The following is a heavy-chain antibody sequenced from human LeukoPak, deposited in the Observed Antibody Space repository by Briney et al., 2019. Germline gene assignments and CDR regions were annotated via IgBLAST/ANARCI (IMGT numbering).Heavy chain of an antibody. J-gene: IGHJ4*02. D-gene: IGHD3-22*01. Sequence: GGSLRLSCAASGFTFNNYAMSWVRQAPGKGLEWVSAISGTSGRTYYADSVKGRFTISRDNSKNTLYLQMNSLRAEDTAVYYCARAPQYYYGSSGYPDYWGQGTLVTVSS. V-gene: IGHV3-23*01. CDR2: ISGTSGRT. CDR1: GFTFNNYA. CDR3: ARAPQYYYGSSGYPDY.